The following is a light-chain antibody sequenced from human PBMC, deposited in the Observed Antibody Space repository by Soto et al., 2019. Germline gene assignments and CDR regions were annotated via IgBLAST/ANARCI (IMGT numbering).Light chain of an antibody. Sequence: DIQMTQSPSTLSASVGDRVTITSRASQSISSWLAWYQQKPGKAPKLLIYKASSLESGVPSRFSGSGSGTEFTLTISSLLPVDFATYYCQQYNSYPCTFGQGTKLEIK. CDR1: QSISSW. J-gene: IGKJ2*02. V-gene: IGKV1-5*03. CDR3: QQYNSYPCT. CDR2: KAS.